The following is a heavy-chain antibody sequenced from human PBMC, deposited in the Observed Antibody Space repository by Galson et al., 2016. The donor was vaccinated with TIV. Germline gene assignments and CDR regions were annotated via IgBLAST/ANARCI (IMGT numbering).Heavy chain of an antibody. Sequence: SVKVSCKASGGTFSSDAISWVRQAPGQGLEWMGGIIPMFKIADYAQKFQGRVTISADEFPSAAYMELSSLRFEDTAVYYCVRARGYNFENAFHIWGQGTMVTVSS. CDR1: GGTFSSDA. V-gene: IGHV1-69*13. D-gene: IGHD5-18*01. CDR3: VRARGYNFENAFHI. J-gene: IGHJ3*02. CDR2: IIPMFKIA.